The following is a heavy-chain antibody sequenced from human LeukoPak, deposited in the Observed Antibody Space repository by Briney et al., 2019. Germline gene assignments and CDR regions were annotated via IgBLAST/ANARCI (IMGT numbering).Heavy chain of an antibody. Sequence: PGGSLRLSCAASGFTFRTSAMSWVRQAPGKGLEWVSSISGSGSGTFYADSVKGRFTISRDTSKNTLYLQMNSLRADDTAVYYCAKGGLVTTLDYWGQGTPVTVSS. J-gene: IGHJ4*02. CDR2: ISGSGSGT. CDR1: GFTFRTSA. CDR3: AKGGLVTTLDY. V-gene: IGHV3-23*01. D-gene: IGHD3-22*01.